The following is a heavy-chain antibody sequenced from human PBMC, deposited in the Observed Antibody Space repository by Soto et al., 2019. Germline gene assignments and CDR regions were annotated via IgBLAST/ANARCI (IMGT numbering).Heavy chain of an antibody. Sequence: DVQLLESGGGLVQPGGSLRLSCVVSGFSFSYAIIWVRQAPGKGQEWVSGITGGASTEYAASVKGRFTISRDNSKNTVYLQMNSLRAEDTAMYYCAKDAVYNDGLWLVSDWGQGTLVTVS. CDR3: AKDAVYNDGLWLVSD. CDR2: ITGGAST. CDR1: GFSFSYA. V-gene: IGHV3-23*01. D-gene: IGHD2-21*01. J-gene: IGHJ4*02.